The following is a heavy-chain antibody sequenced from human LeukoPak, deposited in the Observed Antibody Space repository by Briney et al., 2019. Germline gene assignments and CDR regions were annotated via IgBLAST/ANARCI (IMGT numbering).Heavy chain of an antibody. D-gene: IGHD3-10*01. V-gene: IGHV1-2*02. CDR2: INPNSGGT. Sequence: GASVKVSCKASGGTFSSYAISWVRQAPGQGLEWMGWINPNSGGTNYAQKFQGRVTMTRDTSISTAYMELSRLRSDDTAVYYCARGPQGGSGSYGRYWGQGTLVTVSS. J-gene: IGHJ4*02. CDR3: ARGPQGGSGSYGRY. CDR1: GGTFSSYA.